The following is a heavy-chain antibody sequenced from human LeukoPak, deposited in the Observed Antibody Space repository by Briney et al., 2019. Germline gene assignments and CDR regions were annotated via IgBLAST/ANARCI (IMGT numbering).Heavy chain of an antibody. CDR2: ISDSGSST. V-gene: IGHV3-23*01. Sequence: GGSLRLSCAASGFSFSSYAMSWVRQAPGKGLEWVSVISDSGSSTYYADSVKGRFTISRDNSKNTLYVQMNSLRAEDTAVYYCAKQLGYCSDGSCYFPYWGQGTLVTVSS. CDR1: GFSFSSYA. CDR3: AKQLGYCSDGSCYFPY. J-gene: IGHJ4*02. D-gene: IGHD2-15*01.